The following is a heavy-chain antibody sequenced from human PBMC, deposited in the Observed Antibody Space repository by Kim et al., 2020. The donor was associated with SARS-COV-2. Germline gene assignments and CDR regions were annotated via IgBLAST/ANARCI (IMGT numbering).Heavy chain of an antibody. Sequence: SGPTLVNPTQTLTLTCTFSGFSLSTSGVAVGWIRQPPGKALEWLALIFWDDDKRFIPSLKSRLTITKDTSKNQVVLRMTNMDPVDTATYFCAHISSYGSGSYYCIDYWGQGTLVTVSS. CDR2: IFWDDDK. CDR3: AHISSYGSGSYYCIDY. D-gene: IGHD3-10*01. CDR1: GFSLSTSGVA. J-gene: IGHJ4*02. V-gene: IGHV2-5*02.